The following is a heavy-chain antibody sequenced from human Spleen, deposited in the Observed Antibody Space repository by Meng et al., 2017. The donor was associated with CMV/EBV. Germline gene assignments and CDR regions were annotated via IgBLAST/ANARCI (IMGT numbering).Heavy chain of an antibody. CDR1: AGSISSYY. Sequence: QLLLQESAPVLVKPSEPLYLTSTVSAGSISSYYWSWIRQPAGKGLEWIGRIYTSGSTNYNPSLKSRVTMSVDTSKNQFSLKLSSVTAADTAVYYCASSYSSSWNNWFDPWGQGTLVTVSS. V-gene: IGHV4-4*07. CDR2: IYTSGST. D-gene: IGHD6-13*01. CDR3: ASSYSSSWNNWFDP. J-gene: IGHJ5*02.